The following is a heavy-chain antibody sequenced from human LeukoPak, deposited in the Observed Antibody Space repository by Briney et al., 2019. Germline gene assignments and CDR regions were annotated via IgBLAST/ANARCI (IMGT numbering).Heavy chain of an antibody. Sequence: PGGSLRLSCAGSGFTLSRHWMGWVRQAPGKGEEWLANIKEDGDEKYYVDSVKGRFTIYRENAKNSLFLQMDSLRAEDTAVYFCARHGYYVFVYWGQGTLVTVSS. V-gene: IGHV3-7*01. D-gene: IGHD4-17*01. J-gene: IGHJ4*02. CDR1: GFTLSRHW. CDR3: ARHGYYVFVY. CDR2: IKEDGDEK.